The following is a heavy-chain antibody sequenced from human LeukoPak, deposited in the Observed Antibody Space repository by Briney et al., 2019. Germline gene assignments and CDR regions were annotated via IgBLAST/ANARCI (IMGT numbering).Heavy chain of an antibody. CDR2: ISGSGGST. J-gene: IGHJ4*02. D-gene: IGHD1-1*01. CDR1: GFTFSSYA. CDR3: ASETTGTTTVGADEGY. V-gene: IGHV3-23*01. Sequence: GGSLRLSCAASGFTFSSYAMSWVRQAPGRGLEWVSAISGSGGSTYYADSVKGRFTISRDSSKNTLYLQMNSLRAEDTAVYYCASETTGTTTVGADEGYWGQGTLVTVSS.